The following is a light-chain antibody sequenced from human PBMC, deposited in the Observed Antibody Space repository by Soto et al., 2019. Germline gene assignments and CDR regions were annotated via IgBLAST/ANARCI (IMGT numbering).Light chain of an antibody. V-gene: IGKV1-5*03. CDR2: KAS. J-gene: IGKJ5*01. CDR3: QQYNSYPIT. CDR1: QSISSW. Sequence: DXLMTHSXXXXSXSVXGXFTITXRASQSISSWLAWYQQKPGKAPKLLIYKASSLESGVPSRFSGSGSGTEFTRTISSLQPDDFATYYCQQYNSYPITFGQGTRLEIK.